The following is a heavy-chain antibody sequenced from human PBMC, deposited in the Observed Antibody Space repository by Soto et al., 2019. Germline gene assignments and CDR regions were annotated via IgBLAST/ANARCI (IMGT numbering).Heavy chain of an antibody. Sequence: ASVKVSCKASGYSLTNNDVSWVRQATGQGLEWMGWMNPGSGDTGYAQKFQGRVTMTRDISIATAYMELSSLRSDDTAIYYCARMATFGSLNWFDPWGQGTRVTVSS. J-gene: IGHJ5*02. CDR3: ARMATFGSLNWFDP. CDR2: MNPGSGDT. D-gene: IGHD3-16*01. CDR1: GYSLTNND. V-gene: IGHV1-8*01.